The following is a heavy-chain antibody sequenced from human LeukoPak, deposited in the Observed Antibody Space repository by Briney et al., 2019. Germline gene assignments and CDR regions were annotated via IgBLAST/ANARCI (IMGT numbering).Heavy chain of an antibody. CDR3: ARGYDILTGYYVDYYYYGMDV. V-gene: IGHV6-1*01. D-gene: IGHD3-9*01. J-gene: IGHJ6*04. Sequence: SQTLSLTCAISGDSVSSNSAAWNWIRQSPSRGLEWLGRTYYRSKWYNDYAVSVKSRITINPDTSKNRFSLQLNSVTPEDTAVYYCARGYDILTGYYVDYYYYGMDVWGKGTTVTVSS. CDR2: TYYRSKWYN. CDR1: GDSVSSNSAA.